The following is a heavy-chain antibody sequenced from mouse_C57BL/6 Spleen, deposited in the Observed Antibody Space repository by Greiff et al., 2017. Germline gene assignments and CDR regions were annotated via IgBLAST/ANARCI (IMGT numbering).Heavy chain of an antibody. Sequence: VQLQQSGPELVKPGASVKISCKASGYTFTDYYMNWVQQRHGTSLEWIGDITPNNGGTSYNQKFKGKATLTVDKSSSTAYMELGSVTSGGSAVDYCARRGDKGGGYFDYGGQGTTLTVSS. CDR2: ITPNNGGT. CDR1: GYTFTDYY. CDR3: ARRGDKGGGYFDY. J-gene: IGHJ2*01. V-gene: IGHV1-26*01.